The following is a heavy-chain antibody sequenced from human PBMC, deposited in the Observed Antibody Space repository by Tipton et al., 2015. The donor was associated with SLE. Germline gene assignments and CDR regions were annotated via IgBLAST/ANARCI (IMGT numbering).Heavy chain of an antibody. J-gene: IGHJ1*01. Sequence: QLVQSGAEVKKPGSSVKVSCKASGGTFSSYAITWVRQAPGQGLEWMGGIIPIFGTATYAQNFQGRVSITADESTSTAYMELRSLRSEDTAVYYCATVVASAGPAGEHFQHWGQGTLVTVSS. CDR1: GGTFSSYA. CDR3: ATVVASAGPAGEHFQH. D-gene: IGHD6-13*01. CDR2: IIPIFGTA. V-gene: IGHV1-69*01.